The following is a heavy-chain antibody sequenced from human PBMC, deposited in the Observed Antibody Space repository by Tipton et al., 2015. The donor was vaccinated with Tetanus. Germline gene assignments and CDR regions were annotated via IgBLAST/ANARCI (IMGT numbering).Heavy chain of an antibody. D-gene: IGHD3-10*01. V-gene: IGHV3-30*04. CDR3: ARDGFYYGSGSDYRAF. CDR2: MSYDGSNR. CDR1: GGSISDKKY. Sequence: SLRLSCTVSGGSISDKKYYWGWIRQAPGRGLEWVAVMSYDGSNRYYADSVKGRFTISRDNSKDTLYLQMNSLRPEDTAVYYCARDGFYYGSGSDYRAFWGQGTLVTVSP. J-gene: IGHJ4*02.